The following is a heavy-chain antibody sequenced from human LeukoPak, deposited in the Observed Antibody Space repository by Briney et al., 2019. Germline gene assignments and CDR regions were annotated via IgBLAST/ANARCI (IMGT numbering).Heavy chain of an antibody. V-gene: IGHV4-34*01. CDR1: GGSFSGYY. CDR2: INHSGST. Sequence: SETLSLTCAVYGGSFSGYYWSWIRQPPGKGLEWIGEINHSGSTNYNPSLKSRVTISVDTSKNQFSLKLSSVTAADTAVYYCARAPMIVVDYWGQGTLVTVSS. CDR3: ARAPMIVVDY. J-gene: IGHJ4*02. D-gene: IGHD3-22*01.